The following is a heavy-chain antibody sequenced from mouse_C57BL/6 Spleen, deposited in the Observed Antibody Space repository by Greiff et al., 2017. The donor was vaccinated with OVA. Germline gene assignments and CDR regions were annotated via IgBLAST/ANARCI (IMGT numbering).Heavy chain of an antibody. CDR2: IWGGGST. Sequence: VMLVESGPGLVQPSQSLSITCTVSGFSLTSYGVHWVRQSPGKGLEWLGVIWGGGSTAYNAAFISRLSISMDNSKSQVFFKMTMLQAYDTAIYYCARIYYGIYYAMDYWGQGTSVTVSS. D-gene: IGHD2-1*01. V-gene: IGHV2-2*01. CDR1: GFSLTSYG. J-gene: IGHJ4*01. CDR3: ARIYYGIYYAMDY.